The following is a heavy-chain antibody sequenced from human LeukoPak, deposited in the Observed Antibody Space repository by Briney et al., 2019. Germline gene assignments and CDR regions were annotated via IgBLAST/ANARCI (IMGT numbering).Heavy chain of an antibody. CDR1: GYPISSGYF. J-gene: IGHJ5*02. CDR2: IFHSGYT. Sequence: SETLSLTCTVSGYPISSGYFWGWIRQPPGKGLEFIASIFHSGYTYYDASLKSRVTISVDTSKNQFSLRLSSVTAADTAVYYCARDSGTTGEVKFDPWGQGTLVTVSS. CDR3: ARDSGTTGEVKFDP. V-gene: IGHV4-38-2*02. D-gene: IGHD3-10*01.